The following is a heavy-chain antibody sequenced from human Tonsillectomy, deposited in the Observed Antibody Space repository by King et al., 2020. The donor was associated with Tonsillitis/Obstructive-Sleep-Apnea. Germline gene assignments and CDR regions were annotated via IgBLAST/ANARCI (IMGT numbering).Heavy chain of an antibody. D-gene: IGHD2-2*01. CDR3: AYCSVTSCYRSRFEY. CDR1: GFTFSSYW. V-gene: IGHV3-74*01. J-gene: IGHJ4*02. Sequence: VQLVESGGGLVQPGGSLRLSCAASGFTFSSYWMHWVRQAPGKGLVWVSRINSDGGSTNYADSVKGRFTISRDNAKNTLYLQMNSLRAEDTAVYYCAYCSVTSCYRSRFEYWGQGTLVTVSS. CDR2: INSDGGST.